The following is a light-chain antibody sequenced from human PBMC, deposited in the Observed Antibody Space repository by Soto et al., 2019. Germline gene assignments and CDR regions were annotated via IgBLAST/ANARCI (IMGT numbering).Light chain of an antibody. J-gene: IGKJ1*01. CDR1: QSVSINF. V-gene: IGKV3-20*01. CDR2: GAS. Sequence: EIVLTQSPGTLSLSPGERATLSCRASQSVSINFVAWYQQKPGQAPRLLISGASTRATGIPDRFSGSGSGTHFTLTISRLEPEDFAVYFCQEYGGSPPWTFGQGTKVEIK. CDR3: QEYGGSPPWT.